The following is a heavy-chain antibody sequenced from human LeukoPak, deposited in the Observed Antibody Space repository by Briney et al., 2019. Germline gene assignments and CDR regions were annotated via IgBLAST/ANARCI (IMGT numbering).Heavy chain of an antibody. V-gene: IGHV1-2*02. CDR2: INANSGGT. CDR1: GYTFTGYY. CDR3: ARVRPQDGFDI. Sequence: ASVKVSCKASGYTFTGYYMHWVRQAPGQGLEWMGWINANSGGTNYAQKFQGRVTMTRDTSISTAYMELSRPRSDDTAVYYCARVRPQDGFDIWGQGTMVTVSS. J-gene: IGHJ3*02.